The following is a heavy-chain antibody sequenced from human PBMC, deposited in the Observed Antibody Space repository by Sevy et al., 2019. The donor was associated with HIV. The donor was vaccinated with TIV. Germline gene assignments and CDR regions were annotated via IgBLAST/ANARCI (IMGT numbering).Heavy chain of an antibody. Sequence: SETLSLTCTVSGGSISSYYWSWIRQPPGKGLEWIGYIYYSGSTNYNPSLKSRVTISVDTSKNQFSLKLSSVTAADTAVYYCARHGGRVSGIYYYYYYYKDVWGKGTTVTVSS. CDR3: ARHGGRVSGIYYYYYYYKDV. CDR2: IYYSGST. CDR1: GGSISSYY. V-gene: IGHV4-59*08. D-gene: IGHD1-26*01. J-gene: IGHJ6*03.